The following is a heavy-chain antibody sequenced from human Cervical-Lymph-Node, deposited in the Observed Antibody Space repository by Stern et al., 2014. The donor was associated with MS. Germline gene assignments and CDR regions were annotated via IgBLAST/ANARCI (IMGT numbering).Heavy chain of an antibody. D-gene: IGHD1-26*01. V-gene: IGHV3-11*01. CDR2: ISSSGYTI. CDR1: GFTFSDYQ. Sequence: VQLVEPGGGLVKPGGSLRLSCAASGFTFSDYQMSWIRQAPGKGLEWVSYISSSGYTIYYADAVKGRCTISRDNAKNSLYMQMNSLRAEDTAVYYCARDMRWDLQGMHYGMDVWGQGTTVTVSS. CDR3: ARDMRWDLQGMHYGMDV. J-gene: IGHJ6*02.